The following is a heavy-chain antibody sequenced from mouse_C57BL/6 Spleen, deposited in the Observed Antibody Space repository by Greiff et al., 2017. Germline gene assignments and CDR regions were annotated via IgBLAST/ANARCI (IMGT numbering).Heavy chain of an antibody. CDR2: IYPSDSET. Sequence: QVQLQQPGAELVRPGSSVKLSCKASGYTFTSYWLDWVKQRPGQGLEWIGNIYPSDSETHYNQKFKDKATLTVDKSSSTAYMPLSSLTSEDSAVYYCARGYNYDRLYFDVWGTGTTVTVSS. CDR3: ARGYNYDRLYFDV. J-gene: IGHJ1*03. D-gene: IGHD2-12*01. V-gene: IGHV1-61*01. CDR1: GYTFTSYW.